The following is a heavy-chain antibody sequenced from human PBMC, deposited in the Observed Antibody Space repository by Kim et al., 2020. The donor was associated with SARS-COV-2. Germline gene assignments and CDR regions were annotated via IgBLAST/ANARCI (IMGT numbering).Heavy chain of an antibody. J-gene: IGHJ4*02. CDR3: AKVGAGYCSGGSCRDSSGSLALNY. CDR2: ISGSGGST. V-gene: IGHV3-23*01. Sequence: GGSLRLSCAASGFTFSSYAMSWVRQAPGKGLEWVSAISGSGGSTYYADSVKGRFTISRDNSKNTLYLQMNSLRAEDTAVYYCAKVGAGYCSGGSCRDSSGSLALNYWGQGTLVTVSS. CDR1: GFTFSSYA. D-gene: IGHD2-15*01.